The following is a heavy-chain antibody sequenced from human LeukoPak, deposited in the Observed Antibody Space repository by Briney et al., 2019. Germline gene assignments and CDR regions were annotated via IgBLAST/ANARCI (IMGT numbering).Heavy chain of an antibody. Sequence: GGSLRLSCAASGFTFSTYWMSWVRQAPGKGLEWVANIKQDGSEKYYVDSVKGRFTISRDNAKNTLYLQMHSLRVEDTAVYYCARDLRGIHDYWGQGTLVTVSS. CDR3: ARDLRGIHDY. CDR1: GFTFSTYW. D-gene: IGHD3-16*01. CDR2: IKQDGSEK. J-gene: IGHJ4*02. V-gene: IGHV3-7*01.